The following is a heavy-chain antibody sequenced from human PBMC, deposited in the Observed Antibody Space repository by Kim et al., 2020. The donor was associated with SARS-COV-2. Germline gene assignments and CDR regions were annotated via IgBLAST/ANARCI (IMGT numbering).Heavy chain of an antibody. CDR3: ACAAKTLRFLHPPHFDY. D-gene: IGHD3-3*01. J-gene: IGHJ4*02. V-gene: IGHV1-69*04. CDR1: GGTFSSYA. CDR2: IIPILGIA. Sequence: SVKVSCKASGGTFSSYAISWVRQAPGQGLEWMGRIIPILGIANYAQKFQGRVTITADKSTSTAYMELSSLRSEDTAVYYCACAAKTLRFLHPPHFDYWGQGTLVTVSS.